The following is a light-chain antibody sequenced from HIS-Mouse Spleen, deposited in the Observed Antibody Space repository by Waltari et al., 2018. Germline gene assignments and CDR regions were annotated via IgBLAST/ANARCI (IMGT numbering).Light chain of an antibody. CDR2: DVS. CDR3: CSYAGSYTYV. CDR1: RSDSGGYNH. Sequence: QSALTPPRSVSGSPGPSVTISCTGTRSDSGGYNHVHWYQQPPGKAPKLMIYDVSKRPSGVPDRSSGSKSGNTASLTISGLQAEDEADYYCCSYAGSYTYVFGTGTKVTVL. V-gene: IGLV2-11*01. J-gene: IGLJ1*01.